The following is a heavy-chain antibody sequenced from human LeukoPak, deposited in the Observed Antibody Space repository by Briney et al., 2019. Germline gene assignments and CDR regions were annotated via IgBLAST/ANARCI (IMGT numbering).Heavy chain of an antibody. V-gene: IGHV4-39*07. J-gene: IGHJ4*02. CDR2: IYYSGSA. CDR3: ARDLRYFDWLQNFDY. Sequence: SETLSLTCTVSGGSISSSSYYWAWIRQPPGKGLEWIGSIYYSGSAYYNPSLKSRVTISVDTSKNQFSLKLSSVTAADTAVYYCARDLRYFDWLQNFDYWGQGTLVTVSS. CDR1: GGSISSSSYY. D-gene: IGHD3-9*01.